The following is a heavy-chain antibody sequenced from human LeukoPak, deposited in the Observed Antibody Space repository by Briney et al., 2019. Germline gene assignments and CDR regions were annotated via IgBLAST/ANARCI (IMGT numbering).Heavy chain of an antibody. Sequence: PSETLSLTCTVSGGSISSYYWSWIRQPAGKGLEWIGRIYTSGSTNYNPSLKSRVTMSVDTSKNQFSLKLSSVTAADTAVYYCARHNFSPYGSGSYRAYYYYMDVWGKGTTVTISS. CDR1: GGSISSYY. J-gene: IGHJ6*03. D-gene: IGHD3-10*01. CDR2: IYTSGST. V-gene: IGHV4-4*07. CDR3: ARHNFSPYGSGSYRAYYYYMDV.